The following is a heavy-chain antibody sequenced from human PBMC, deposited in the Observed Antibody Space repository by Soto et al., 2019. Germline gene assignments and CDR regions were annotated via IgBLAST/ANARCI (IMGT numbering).Heavy chain of an antibody. D-gene: IGHD5-12*01. J-gene: IGHJ5*02. CDR3: AKGDNLGPKTGYAFDP. CDR2: TYFRSKWYN. V-gene: IGHV6-1*01. Sequence: SQTLSLTFAISGDSVSINTASWNWIRQSPSRGLEWLGRTYFRSKWYNDYAVSVKSRIIINPDTSNNQFSLQLNSVTPEDTAVYFCAKGDNLGPKTGYAFDPWGQGIMVTVSS. CDR1: GDSVSINTAS.